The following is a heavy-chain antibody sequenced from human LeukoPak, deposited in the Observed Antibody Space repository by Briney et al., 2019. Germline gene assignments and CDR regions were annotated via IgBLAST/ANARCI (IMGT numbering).Heavy chain of an antibody. D-gene: IGHD2-15*01. Sequence: GGSLRLSCAASGFTFSSYWMHWVRQAPGKGLVWVSRINSDGSSTSYADSVKGRFTISRDNAKNTLYLQMNSLRAEDTAVYYCARGAYCSGGSCYIRGKYNWFDPWGQGTLVSVSS. V-gene: IGHV3-74*01. CDR2: INSDGSST. J-gene: IGHJ5*02. CDR1: GFTFSSYW. CDR3: ARGAYCSGGSCYIRGKYNWFDP.